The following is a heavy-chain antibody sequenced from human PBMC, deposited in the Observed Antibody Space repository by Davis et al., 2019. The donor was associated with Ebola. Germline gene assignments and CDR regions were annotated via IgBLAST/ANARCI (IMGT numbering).Heavy chain of an antibody. CDR1: GFTFSSYW. J-gene: IGHJ4*02. V-gene: IGHV3-74*01. CDR2: INSDGSST. CDR3: ARVGSGYSSGWADY. Sequence: GESLKISCAASGFTFSSYWMHWVRQAPGKGLVWVSRINSDGSSTSYADSVKGRFTISRDNAKNTLYLQMNSLRAEDTAVYYCARVGSGYSSGWADYWGQGTLVTVSS. D-gene: IGHD6-19*01.